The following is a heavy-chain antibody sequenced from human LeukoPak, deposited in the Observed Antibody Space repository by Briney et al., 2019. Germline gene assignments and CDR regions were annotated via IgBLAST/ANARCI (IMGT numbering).Heavy chain of an antibody. CDR3: ARVPRVKHYYDPSVTRPPRDY. CDR2: ISDDGTNK. J-gene: IGHJ4*02. CDR1: GFTFSNLA. D-gene: IGHD3-22*01. V-gene: IGHV3-30-3*01. Sequence: PGRSLRLSCAASGFTFSNLAMHWVRQAPGKGLQWVAAISDDGTNKYYGDSVKGRFTISRDNSKKMLFLQMNSLRTEDTAMYYCARVPRVKHYYDPSVTRPPRDYWGQGTLVTVSS.